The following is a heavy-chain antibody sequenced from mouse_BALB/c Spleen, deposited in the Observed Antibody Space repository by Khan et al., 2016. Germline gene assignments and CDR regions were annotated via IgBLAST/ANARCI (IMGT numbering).Heavy chain of an antibody. CDR2: ISSTGST. D-gene: IGHD2-3*01. CDR3: ATYDGYLFDN. CDR1: GDSITSGY. V-gene: IGHV3-8*02. J-gene: IGHJ2*01. Sequence: EVQLQESGPSLVKPSQTLSLTCSVTGDSITSGYWNWIRKFPGNKLEYMGYISSTGSTYYNPSLKSRISITRDTSKTQYYLPLHSVTTEYTAADYGATYDGYLFDNWGQGTTLTVSS.